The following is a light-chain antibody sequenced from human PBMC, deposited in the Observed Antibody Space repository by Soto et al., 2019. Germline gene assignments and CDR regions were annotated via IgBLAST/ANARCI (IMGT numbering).Light chain of an antibody. J-gene: IGLJ2*01. CDR3: SSYTSRSTLVV. CDR2: EVS. CDR1: SSDVGGYNY. Sequence: QSALTQPASVSGSPGQSITISCTGTSSDVGGYNYVSWYQQHPGKAPKLMIYEVSNRPSGVSNRFSGYKSGNTASRTISGLQAEDEADYYCSSYTSRSTLVVFGGGTQLTVL. V-gene: IGLV2-14*01.